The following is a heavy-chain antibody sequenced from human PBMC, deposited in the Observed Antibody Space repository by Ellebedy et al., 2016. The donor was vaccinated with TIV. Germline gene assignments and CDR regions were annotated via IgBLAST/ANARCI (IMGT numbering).Heavy chain of an antibody. CDR1: GGTFSIYA. CDR2: IIPFFPKT. Sequence: SVKVSCKASGGTFSIYAISWVRQAPGQGLEWMGGIIPFFPKTNYAQKFQGRVTITADESSGTTYMELSGLTSEDTAVYYWARPARVNDRCLDCPDYYYYGMDVWGQGTTVTVSS. D-gene: IGHD2-21*01. CDR3: ARPARVNDRCLDCPDYYYYGMDV. V-gene: IGHV1-69*13. J-gene: IGHJ6*02.